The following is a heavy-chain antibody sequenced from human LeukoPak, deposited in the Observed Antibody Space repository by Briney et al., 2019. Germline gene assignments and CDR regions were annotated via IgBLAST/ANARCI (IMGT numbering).Heavy chain of an antibody. CDR2: IYYSGST. D-gene: IGHD3-22*01. J-gene: IGHJ3*02. CDR1: GGSISSYY. CDR3: ARLDSSGYYSNAFDI. Sequence: SETLSLTCTVSGGSISSYYWSWIRQPPGKGLEWIGYIYYSGSTNYNPSLKSRVTISVDTSKNQFSLKLSSVTAADTAVYYCARLDSSGYYSNAFDIWGQGTMATVSS. V-gene: IGHV4-59*01.